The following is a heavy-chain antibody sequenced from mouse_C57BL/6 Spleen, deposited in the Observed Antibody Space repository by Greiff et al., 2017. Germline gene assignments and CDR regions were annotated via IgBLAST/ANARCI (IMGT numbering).Heavy chain of an antibody. CDR3: ARLGYRSSWNAMDY. CDR2: IYPGSGST. V-gene: IGHV1-55*01. J-gene: IGHJ4*01. D-gene: IGHD1-1*01. Sequence: QVQLQQPGAELVKPGASVKMSCKASGYTFTSYWITWVKQRPGQGLEWIGDIYPGSGSTNYTEKFKSKATLTVDTSSSTAYMQLSSLTSEGSAIYYCARLGYRSSWNAMDYWGQGTSVTVPS. CDR1: GYTFTSYW.